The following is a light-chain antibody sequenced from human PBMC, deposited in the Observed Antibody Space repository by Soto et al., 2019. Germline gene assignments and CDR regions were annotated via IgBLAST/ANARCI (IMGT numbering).Light chain of an antibody. CDR3: QQYCNASGR. CDR1: HSVNNTY. CDR2: GAS. J-gene: IGKJ1*01. V-gene: IGKV3-20*01. Sequence: ATECWSGRESGTRWSRVCHSVNNTYLAWYQHKPGQAPGLLIYGASSRASGIPDRFSGSGSGTDFTLIISRLEPEDVAVYYCQQYCNASGRFGQGTKVDIK.